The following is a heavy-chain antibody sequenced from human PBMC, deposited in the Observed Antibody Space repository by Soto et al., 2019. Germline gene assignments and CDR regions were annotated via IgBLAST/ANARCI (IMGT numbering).Heavy chain of an antibody. CDR2: IYYSGST. CDR1: GGSISSGDYY. V-gene: IGHV4-30-4*01. CDR3: AREGRQQLGRGSYYFDY. Sequence: QVQLQESGPGLVKPSQTLSLTCTVSGGSISSGDYYWSWIRQPPGKGLEWIGYIYYSGSTYYNPSLKSLVTISVDTSKNQFSLKLSSVTAADTAVYYCAREGRQQLGRGSYYFDYWGQGTLVTVSS. J-gene: IGHJ4*02. D-gene: IGHD6-13*01.